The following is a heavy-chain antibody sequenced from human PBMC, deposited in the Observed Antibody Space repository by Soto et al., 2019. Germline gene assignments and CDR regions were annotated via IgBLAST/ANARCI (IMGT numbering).Heavy chain of an antibody. D-gene: IGHD1-1*01. Sequence: QVQLVESGGGVVQPGRSLRLSCAASGSTFSSYAFHWVRQAPGKGLEWVAVIWYDGSNEDYAASVKGRFTISRDNSKSTLFLQMNSLRVEDTAVYYCVREETGTFDCWGQGTLVTVSS. V-gene: IGHV3-33*01. CDR1: GSTFSSYA. J-gene: IGHJ4*02. CDR3: VREETGTFDC. CDR2: IWYDGSNE.